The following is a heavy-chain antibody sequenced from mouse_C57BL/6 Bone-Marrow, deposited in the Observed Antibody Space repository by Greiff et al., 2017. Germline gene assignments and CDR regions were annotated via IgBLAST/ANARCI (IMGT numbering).Heavy chain of an antibody. J-gene: IGHJ2*01. CDR2: ISSGGSYT. CDR1: GFTFSSYG. D-gene: IGHD4-1*01. CDR3: ARQRTGYYFDY. V-gene: IGHV5-6*01. Sequence: EVQGVESGGDLVKPGGSLKLSCAASGFTFSSYGMSWVRQTPDKRLEWVATISSGGSYTYYPDSVKGRFTISRDNAKNTLYLQMSSLKSEDTAMYYCARQRTGYYFDYWGQGTTLTVSS.